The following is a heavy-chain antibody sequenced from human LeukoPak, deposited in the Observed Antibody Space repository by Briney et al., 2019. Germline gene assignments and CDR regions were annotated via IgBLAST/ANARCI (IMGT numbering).Heavy chain of an antibody. CDR2: ISAYNGNT. D-gene: IGHD2-2*01. CDR1: GYTFTSYG. CDR3: ARAIPIVVVPAAIFSWFDP. J-gene: IGHJ5*02. V-gene: IGHV1-18*01. Sequence: ASVKVSCKASGYTFTSYGISWVRQAPGQGLEWMGWISAYNGNTNYAQKLQGRVTMTTDTSTSTAYMELRSLRSDDAAVYYCARAIPIVVVPAAIFSWFDPWGQGTLVTVSS.